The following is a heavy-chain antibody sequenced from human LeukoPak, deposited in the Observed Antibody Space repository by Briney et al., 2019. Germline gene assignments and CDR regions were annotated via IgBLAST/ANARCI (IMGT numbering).Heavy chain of an antibody. J-gene: IGHJ6*02. V-gene: IGHV1-18*01. CDR1: GYTFTSYG. D-gene: IGHD2-2*02. CDR3: ARDIVVVPAAIADYYYGMDV. CDR2: ISAYNGNT. Sequence: GASVKVSCKASGYTFTSYGISWVRQAPGQGLEWMGWISAYNGNTNYAQKLLGRVTMTTDTSTSTAYMELRSLRSDDTAVYYCARDIVVVPAAIADYYYGMDVWGQGTTVTVSS.